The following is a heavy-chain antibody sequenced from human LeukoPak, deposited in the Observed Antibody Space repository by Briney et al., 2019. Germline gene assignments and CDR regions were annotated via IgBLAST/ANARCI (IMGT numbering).Heavy chain of an antibody. J-gene: IGHJ5*02. D-gene: IGHD3-16*01. Sequence: SQTLSLTCTVSGGSISSGSYYWSWIRQPAGKGLEWIGRVYTSGSTNYYPSLKSRVIISADKSISTAYLQWSSLKATDTAMYYCATFDFLFGEIDNWFDPWGQGTLVTVSS. CDR2: VYTSGST. V-gene: IGHV4-61*02. CDR1: GGSISSGSYY. CDR3: ATFDFLFGEIDNWFDP.